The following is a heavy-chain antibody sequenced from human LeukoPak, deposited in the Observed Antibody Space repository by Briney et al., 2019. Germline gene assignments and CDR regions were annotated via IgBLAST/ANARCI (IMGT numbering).Heavy chain of an antibody. D-gene: IGHD1/OR15-1a*01. V-gene: IGHV1-18*01. J-gene: IGHJ4*02. CDR1: GYTFATYG. Sequence: ASVKVSCKASGYTFATYGITWVRQAPGQGLEWMGWISVYNDNPDYAQSLQGRVTMTTDTSTSTAYMEQRSLTSDDTAVYYCARGYNWNNDYWGQGTLVTVSS. CDR3: ARGYNWNNDY. CDR2: ISVYNDNP.